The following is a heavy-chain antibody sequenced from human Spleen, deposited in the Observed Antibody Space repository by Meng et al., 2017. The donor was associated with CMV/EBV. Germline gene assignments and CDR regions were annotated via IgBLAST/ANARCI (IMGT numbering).Heavy chain of an antibody. Sequence: FTFSSYAMHRVRQAPGKGLEWVAVISYDGSNKYYADSVKGRFTISRDNSKNTLYLQMNSLRAEDTAVYYCARDGSYYDSSGYYNPDYWGQGTLVTVSS. V-gene: IGHV3-30*04. CDR1: FTFSSYA. J-gene: IGHJ4*02. CDR2: ISYDGSNK. CDR3: ARDGSYYDSSGYYNPDY. D-gene: IGHD3-22*01.